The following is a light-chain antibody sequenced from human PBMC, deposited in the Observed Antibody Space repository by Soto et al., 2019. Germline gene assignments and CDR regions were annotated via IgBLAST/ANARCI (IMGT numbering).Light chain of an antibody. J-gene: IGLJ3*02. V-gene: IGLV2-14*01. CDR3: SSYTFSTTLRV. CDR2: EVT. Sequence: QSVLTQPASVSGSPGQSITLSCTGTNNDIGSYNYVSWFQQHPGKAPKLIIYEVTHRPSGISTRFSGSKSGNTASLTISGLQAEDEADYYCSSYTFSTTLRVFGGGTKVTVL. CDR1: NNDIGSYNY.